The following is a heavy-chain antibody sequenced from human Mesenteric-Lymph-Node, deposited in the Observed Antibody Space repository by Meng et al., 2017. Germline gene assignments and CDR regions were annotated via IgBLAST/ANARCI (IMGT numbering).Heavy chain of an antibody. CDR2: IIPISGTA. CDR1: GGTFSSYA. J-gene: IGHJ6*02. V-gene: IGHV1-69*05. Sequence: SVKVSCKASGGTFSSYAISWVRQAPGQGREGMGGIIPISGTANYAQKFQGRVTITTDESASTAYMELSSLRSEDTAVYYCAFSEVIAPYYYYGMDVWGQGTTVTVSS. CDR3: AFSEVIAPYYYYGMDV. D-gene: IGHD3-22*01.